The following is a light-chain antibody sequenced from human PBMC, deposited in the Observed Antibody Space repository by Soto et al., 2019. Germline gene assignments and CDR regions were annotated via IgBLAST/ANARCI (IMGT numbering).Light chain of an antibody. J-gene: IGKJ4*01. CDR3: LQGLT. CDR1: QSVSSSY. V-gene: IGKV3-20*01. Sequence: EIVLTQYPGTLSLSPGERATLSCRASQSVSSSYLAWYQQKPGQAPRLLIYGASSRATGIPDRFSGSGSGTDFTLTISRLEPEDFAVYYCLQGLTVGGGTKVDIK. CDR2: GAS.